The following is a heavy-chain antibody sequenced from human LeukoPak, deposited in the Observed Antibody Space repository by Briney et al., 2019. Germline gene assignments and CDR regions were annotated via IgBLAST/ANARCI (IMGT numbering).Heavy chain of an antibody. CDR2: ISSGSSAI. V-gene: IGHV3-21*01. Sequence: KAGGSLRLSCEASGFTFTTYSMTWVRQAPGKGLEWVSIISSGSSAIFSADALKGRFTISRDDAKNSLYLQMNSLRAEDTAVYYCARESSSYCDGDSQGCDAFDIWGQGTMVTISS. CDR1: GFTFTTYS. D-gene: IGHD2-21*02. J-gene: IGHJ3*02. CDR3: ARESSSYCDGDSQGCDAFDI.